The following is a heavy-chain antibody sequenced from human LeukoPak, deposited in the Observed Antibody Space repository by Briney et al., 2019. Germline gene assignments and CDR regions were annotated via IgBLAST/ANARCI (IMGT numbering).Heavy chain of an antibody. D-gene: IGHD2-15*01. Sequence: PSETLSLTCTVSGGSISSYYWSWIRQPPGKGLEWIGYIYYSGSTNYNPSLKSRVTISVDTSKNQFSMKLSSVTAADTAVYYCARDVGYCSGGNCYSYDAFDIWGQGTMVTVSS. CDR2: IYYSGST. J-gene: IGHJ3*02. V-gene: IGHV4-59*01. CDR1: GGSISSYY. CDR3: ARDVGYCSGGNCYSYDAFDI.